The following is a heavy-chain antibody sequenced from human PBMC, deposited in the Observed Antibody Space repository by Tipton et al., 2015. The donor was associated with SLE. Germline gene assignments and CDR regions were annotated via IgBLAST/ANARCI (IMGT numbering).Heavy chain of an antibody. J-gene: IGHJ4*02. Sequence: QLVQSGAEVKKPGASVKVSCKASGYTFTTYGLTWVRQAPGQGLEWMGWISAYNGNTNYAQKLQGRVTMTTDTSTSTAYMELRSLRSDDTAVYYCARDLSGQLLKEDFDYWGQGTLVTVSS. CDR1: GYTFTTYG. CDR2: ISAYNGNT. D-gene: IGHD2-2*01. V-gene: IGHV1-18*01. CDR3: ARDLSGQLLKEDFDY.